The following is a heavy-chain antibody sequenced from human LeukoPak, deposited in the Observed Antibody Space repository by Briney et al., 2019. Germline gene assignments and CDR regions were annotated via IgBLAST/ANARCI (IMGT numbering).Heavy chain of an antibody. CDR3: ARVASFRFYFDY. CDR2: INSRSNYI. CDR1: GFTFSDYS. J-gene: IGHJ4*02. D-gene: IGHD2/OR15-2a*01. Sequence: PGGSLRLSCTTSGFTFSDYSVNWVRQAPGKGLEWVSSINSRSNYIFYADSVKGRFTVSRDNAKNSLYLQMNSLRAEDTAVYFCARVASFRFYFDYWAREPWSPSPQ. V-gene: IGHV3-21*04.